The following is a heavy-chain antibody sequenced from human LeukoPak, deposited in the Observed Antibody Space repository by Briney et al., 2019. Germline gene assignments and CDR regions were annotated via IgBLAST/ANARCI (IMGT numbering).Heavy chain of an antibody. CDR1: GFTFNTYA. CDR3: AKERGRAVAGSPTDY. CDR2: ISGSGGGT. D-gene: IGHD6-19*01. V-gene: IGHV3-23*01. Sequence: PGGSLRLSCVASGFTFNTYAMSWVRQAPGKGLEWVSAISGSGGGTHYPDSVKGRFTISRDNSKHTLYLQMNSLRAEDTAVYYCAKERGRAVAGSPTDYWGQGTLVTVSS. J-gene: IGHJ4*02.